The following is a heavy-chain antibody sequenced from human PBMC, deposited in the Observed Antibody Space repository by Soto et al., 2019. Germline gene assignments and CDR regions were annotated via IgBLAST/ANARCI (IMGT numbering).Heavy chain of an antibody. CDR1: GFTFSSHW. V-gene: IGHV3-7*04. CDR3: ARGDYYDSSGPFSDAFDI. Sequence: TGGSLRLSCAASGFTFSSHWMSWVRQAPGKGLEWVANIKPDGSEKWYVDSVKGRFTISRDNAKNSLYLQMNSLRAEDTAVYYCARGDYYDSSGPFSDAFDIWGQGTMVTVSS. J-gene: IGHJ3*02. CDR2: IKPDGSEK. D-gene: IGHD3-22*01.